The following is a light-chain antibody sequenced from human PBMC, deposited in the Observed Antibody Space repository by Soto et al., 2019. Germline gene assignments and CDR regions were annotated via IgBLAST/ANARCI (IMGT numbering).Light chain of an antibody. CDR3: QQFSSYPLT. Sequence: IVLTQSPGTLSLSPGARATLSCRASQSVSSSYLAWYQQKPGQAPRLLIYGASSRATGVPDRFSGSGSGTDFTLTISRLEPEDFAVYYCQQFSSYPLTFGGGTKVDNK. V-gene: IGKV3-20*01. CDR1: QSVSSSY. J-gene: IGKJ4*01. CDR2: GAS.